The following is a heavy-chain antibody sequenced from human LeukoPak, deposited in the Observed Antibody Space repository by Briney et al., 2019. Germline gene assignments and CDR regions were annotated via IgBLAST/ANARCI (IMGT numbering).Heavy chain of an antibody. J-gene: IGHJ4*02. CDR3: VRGPSGYHNT. CDR2: IYSGGST. CDR1: ECSVGSNY. D-gene: IGHD5-12*01. V-gene: IGHV3-66*01. Sequence: GGSLRLSCVASECSVGSNYMTWVRQAPGKGLEWVSLIYSGGSTYYADSVKGRFTISRDNSKNTLYVQLNSQRAENRAVDHCVRGPSGYHNTGGQGTLVSVSS.